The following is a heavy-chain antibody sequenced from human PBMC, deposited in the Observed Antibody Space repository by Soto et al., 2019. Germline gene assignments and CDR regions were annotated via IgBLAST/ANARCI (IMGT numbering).Heavy chain of an antibody. J-gene: IGHJ4*02. D-gene: IGHD6-13*01. V-gene: IGHV4-34*01. CDR1: GGSFSGYY. CDR3: ARATKGYSRDY. CDR2: INHSGST. Sequence: SETLSLTCAVYGGSFSGYYWSWIRQPPGKGLEWIGEINHSGSTNYNPSLKSRVTISVDTSKNQFSLKLSSVTAADTAVYYCARATKGYSRDYWGQGTLVTVSS.